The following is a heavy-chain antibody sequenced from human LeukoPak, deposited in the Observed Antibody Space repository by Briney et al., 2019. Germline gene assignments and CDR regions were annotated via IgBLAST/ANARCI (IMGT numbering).Heavy chain of an antibody. CDR2: IIPILGIA. D-gene: IGHD5-18*01. Sequence: SVKVSCKASGGTFSSYAISWVRQAPGQGLEWMGRIIPILGIANYAQKFQGRVTITGDKSTSTAYMELSSLRSEDTAVYYCARAVGLWLPQLDYWGQGTLVTVSS. V-gene: IGHV1-69*04. CDR3: ARAVGLWLPQLDY. J-gene: IGHJ4*02. CDR1: GGTFSSYA.